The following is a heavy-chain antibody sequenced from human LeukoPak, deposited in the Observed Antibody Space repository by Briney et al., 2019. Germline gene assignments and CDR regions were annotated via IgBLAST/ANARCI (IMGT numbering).Heavy chain of an antibody. V-gene: IGHV1-2*02. J-gene: IGHJ6*03. CDR3: ARGSYYDILTGYYYYMDV. CDR2: INPNSGGT. CDR1: GYTFTGYY. Sequence: ASVKVSCKASGYTFTGYYMHWVRQAPGQGLERMGWINPNSGGTNYAQKFQGRVTMTRDTSISTAYMELSRLRSDDTAVYYCARGSYYDILTGYYYYMDVWGKGTTVTISS. D-gene: IGHD3-9*01.